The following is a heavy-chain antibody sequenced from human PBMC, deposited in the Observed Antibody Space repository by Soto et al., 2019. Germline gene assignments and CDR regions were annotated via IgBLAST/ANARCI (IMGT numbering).Heavy chain of an antibody. V-gene: IGHV3-48*03. CDR3: ARDRYWGTFQYYYGMDV. Sequence: EVQLVESGGGLVQPGGSLRLSCAASGFTFSSYEMNWVRQAPGKGLEWVSYISSSGSTIYYADSVKGRFTISRDNAKNSLYLQMNSLRAEDTAVYYCARDRYWGTFQYYYGMDVWGQGTTVTVSS. J-gene: IGHJ6*02. CDR1: GFTFSSYE. D-gene: IGHD3-16*01. CDR2: ISSSGSTI.